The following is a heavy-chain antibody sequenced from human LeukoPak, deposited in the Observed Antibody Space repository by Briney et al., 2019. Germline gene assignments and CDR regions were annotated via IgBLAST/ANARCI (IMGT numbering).Heavy chain of an antibody. Sequence: PQTLSPTCALYAGSPSVFYWSWIRQPPGKGLEWIGEINPSGNTNYTPSLKSRVTISVDTSKNPFSLKLSSVTAADTAVYYCARGLTEFRIQLWSAGRYFDYWGQGTLAT. CDR1: AGSPSVFY. V-gene: IGHV4-34*01. CDR3: ARGLTEFRIQLWSAGRYFDY. D-gene: IGHD5-18*01. J-gene: IGHJ4*02. CDR2: INPSGNT.